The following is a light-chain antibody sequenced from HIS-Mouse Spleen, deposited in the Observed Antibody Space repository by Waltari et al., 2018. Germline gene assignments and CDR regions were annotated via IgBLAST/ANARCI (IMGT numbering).Light chain of an antibody. Sequence: QSVLTQPPSASGTPGQRVTISCSGTSSNIGSNYVYWYQQLPGPAPKLLIYRNNQRPSGVPDRFSGSKSGTSAFLAISGLRSEDEADYYCAAWDDSLSGPVFGGGTKLTVL. CDR1: SSNIGSNY. J-gene: IGLJ3*02. CDR3: AAWDDSLSGPV. CDR2: RNN. V-gene: IGLV1-47*01.